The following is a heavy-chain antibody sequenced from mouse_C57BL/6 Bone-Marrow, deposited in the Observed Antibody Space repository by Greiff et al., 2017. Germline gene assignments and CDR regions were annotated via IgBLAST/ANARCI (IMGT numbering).Heavy chain of an antibody. CDR1: GYTFTSYW. D-gene: IGHD2-13*01. CDR3: ASQADWFDY. J-gene: IGHJ2*01. Sequence: QVQLKQPGAELVKPGASVKLSCKASGYTFTSYWMHWVKQRPGQGLEWIGMIHPNSGSTNYNEKFKSKATLTVDKSSSTAYMQLSSLTSEDSAVYYCASQADWFDYWGQGTTLTVSS. CDR2: IHPNSGST. V-gene: IGHV1-64*01.